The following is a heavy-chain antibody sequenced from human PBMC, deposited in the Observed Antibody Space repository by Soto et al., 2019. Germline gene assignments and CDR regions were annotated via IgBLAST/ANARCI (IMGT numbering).Heavy chain of an antibody. CDR3: ATSDLGGYRGCWYFDFDY. Sequence: GDSLQVSCTSSGYTFTSYGISWVRQAPGQGLEWMGWISAYNGNTNYAQKLQGRVTMTTDTSTSTAYMELRSLRSDDAAVYYCATSDLGGYRGCWYFDFDYWGQG. J-gene: IGHJ4*02. CDR2: ISAYNGNT. D-gene: IGHD6-19*01. V-gene: IGHV1-18*01. CDR1: GYTFTSYG.